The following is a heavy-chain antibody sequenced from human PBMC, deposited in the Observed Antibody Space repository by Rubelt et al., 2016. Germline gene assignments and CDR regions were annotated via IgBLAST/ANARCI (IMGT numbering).Heavy chain of an antibody. J-gene: IGHJ4*02. CDR2: IFWDDDK. V-gene: IGHV2-5*02. CDR1: GFSLSTSGVA. CDR3: ARIRLDADAVTSFDY. Sequence: QITLKESGPTLMKPTQTLTLTCTFSGFSLSTSGVAVGWIRQPPGKALEWLTLIFWDDDKRYSPSLKSRLTIPKDTSKNQVVLTMTNMDPVDTATYYCARIRLDADAVTSFDYWGQGTLVTVSS. D-gene: IGHD4-17*01.